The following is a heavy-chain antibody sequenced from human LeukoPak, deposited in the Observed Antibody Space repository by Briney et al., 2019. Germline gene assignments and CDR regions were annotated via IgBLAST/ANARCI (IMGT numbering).Heavy chain of an antibody. CDR1: GGSISSSSYY. CDR2: INHSGST. Sequence: SETLSLTCTVSGGSISSSSYYWGWIRQPPGKGLEWIGEINHSGSTNYNPSLKSRVTISVDTSKNQFSLKLSSVTAADTAVYYCARVVVRGVTLFDYWGQGTLVTVSS. D-gene: IGHD3-10*01. J-gene: IGHJ4*02. V-gene: IGHV4-39*07. CDR3: ARVVVRGVTLFDY.